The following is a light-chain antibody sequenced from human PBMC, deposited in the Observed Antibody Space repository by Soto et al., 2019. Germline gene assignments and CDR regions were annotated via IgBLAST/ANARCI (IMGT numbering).Light chain of an antibody. CDR2: RAS. Sequence: DIQMTQSPSTLSASVGDRVNITCRASQTISGWLAWYQQNPGKAPKLLIYRASTLKSGAPSRFSGSGSGTEFTLTISSLQPDDFATYFCQQYDSYPLTFGGGTKVEIK. CDR3: QQYDSYPLT. CDR1: QTISGW. V-gene: IGKV1-5*03. J-gene: IGKJ4*01.